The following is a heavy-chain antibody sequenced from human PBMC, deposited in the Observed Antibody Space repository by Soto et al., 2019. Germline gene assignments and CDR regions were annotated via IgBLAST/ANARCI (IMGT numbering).Heavy chain of an antibody. D-gene: IGHD3-3*01. CDR3: TKGGTYYDFWSGYYTGIPLYYYGMDV. J-gene: IGHJ6*02. V-gene: IGHV3-23*01. Sequence: EVQLLESGGGLVQPGGSLRLSCAASGFTFSSYAMSWVRQAPGKGLEWVSAISGSGGSTYYADSVKGRFTISRDNSKNTLYLQMNSLRAEDTAVYYCTKGGTYYDFWSGYYTGIPLYYYGMDVWGQGTTVTVSS. CDR2: ISGSGGST. CDR1: GFTFSSYA.